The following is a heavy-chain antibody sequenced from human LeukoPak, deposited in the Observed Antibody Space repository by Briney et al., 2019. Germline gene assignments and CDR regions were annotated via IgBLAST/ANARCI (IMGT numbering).Heavy chain of an antibody. CDR3: ARDRGVTMVRGVMADY. D-gene: IGHD3-10*01. CDR1: GYTFTSYD. Sequence: GASVKVSCKASGYTFTSYDIDWVRQATGQGLEWMGWMNPNSGNTGYAQKFQGRVTMTRNTSISTAYMELSSLRSEDTAVYYCARDRGVTMVRGVMADYWGQGTLVTVSS. J-gene: IGHJ4*02. V-gene: IGHV1-8*01. CDR2: MNPNSGNT.